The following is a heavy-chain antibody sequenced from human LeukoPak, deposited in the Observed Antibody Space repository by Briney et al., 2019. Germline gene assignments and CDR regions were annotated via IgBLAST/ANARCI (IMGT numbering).Heavy chain of an antibody. CDR1: GFTVSSNY. CDR3: ASAYSSSRYVFGY. Sequence: GGSLRLSCAASGFTVSSNYMSWVRQAPGKGLEWVSVIYSGGSTYYADSVKGRFTISRDNSKNTLYLQMNSLRAEDTAVYYCASAYSSSRYVFGYWGQGTLVTVSS. V-gene: IGHV3-53*01. D-gene: IGHD6-13*01. CDR2: IYSGGST. J-gene: IGHJ4*02.